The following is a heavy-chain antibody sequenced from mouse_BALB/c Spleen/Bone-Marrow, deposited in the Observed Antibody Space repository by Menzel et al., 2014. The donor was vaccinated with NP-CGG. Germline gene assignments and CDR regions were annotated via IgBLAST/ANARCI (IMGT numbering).Heavy chain of an antibody. CDR2: ISSGGSYT. Sequence: VQLKESGGDLVKPGGSLKLSCAASGFTFSSYGMSWVRQTPDKRLEWVATISSGGSYTYYPDSVKGRFTISRDNAKNTLYLQTSSLKSEDTAMYYCARHDYDEENFDYWGQGTTLTVSS. CDR1: GFTFSSYG. D-gene: IGHD2-4*01. J-gene: IGHJ2*01. CDR3: ARHDYDEENFDY. V-gene: IGHV5-6*01.